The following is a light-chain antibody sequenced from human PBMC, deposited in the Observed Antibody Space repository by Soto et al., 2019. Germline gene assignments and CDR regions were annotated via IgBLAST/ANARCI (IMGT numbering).Light chain of an antibody. CDR1: QSVSSN. V-gene: IGKV3-15*01. J-gene: IGKJ1*01. CDR3: HQYNNWPPWT. CDR2: GAS. Sequence: EIVMTQSPATLSVSPGERATLSCRASQSVSSNLAWYQQKPGQAPRLLIYGASTRATGIPARFSGSGSGTEFTLTITSLQSKDYAVYYCHQYNNWPPWTFGQGTKVE.